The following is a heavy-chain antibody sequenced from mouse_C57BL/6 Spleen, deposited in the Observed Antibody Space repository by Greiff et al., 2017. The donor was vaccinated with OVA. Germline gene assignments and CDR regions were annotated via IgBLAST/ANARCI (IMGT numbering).Heavy chain of an antibody. CDR1: GYAFSSYW. Sequence: LQESGAELVKPGASVKISCKASGYAFSSYWMNWVKQRPGKGLEWIGQIYPGDGDTNYNGKFKGKATLTADKSSSTAYMQLSSLTSEDSAVYFCARGGYYGYFDVWGTGTTVTVSS. D-gene: IGHD1-1*02. CDR2: IYPGDGDT. V-gene: IGHV1-80*01. J-gene: IGHJ1*03. CDR3: ARGGYYGYFDV.